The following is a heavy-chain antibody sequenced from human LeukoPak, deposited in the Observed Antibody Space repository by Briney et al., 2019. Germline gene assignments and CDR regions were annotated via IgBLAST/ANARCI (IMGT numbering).Heavy chain of an antibody. D-gene: IGHD2-2*01. CDR3: ARAGLPAADRQRYYMDV. CDR1: GCSISGYY. CDR2: IYYSGAT. Sequence: SETLSLTCTVSGCSISGYYRSWIRQPPGKGLEWMGYIYYSGATKYSPSLTSRVTISVDTSKNQFSLKLNSVTAADTAVYYCARAGLPAADRQRYYMDVWGKGTTVTVSS. V-gene: IGHV4-59*08. J-gene: IGHJ6*03.